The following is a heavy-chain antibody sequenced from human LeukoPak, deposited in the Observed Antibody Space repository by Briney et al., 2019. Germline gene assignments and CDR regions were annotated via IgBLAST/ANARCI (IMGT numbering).Heavy chain of an antibody. CDR3: AREDVESSGGIDY. J-gene: IGHJ4*02. V-gene: IGHV4-59*12. CDR1: GGSISSYY. Sequence: SETLSLTCTVSGGSISSYYWSWIRQPPGKGLEWIGYIYYSGSTYYNPSLKSRVTISVDTSKNQFSLKLSPVTAADTAVYYCAREDVESSGGIDYWGQGTLVTVSS. CDR2: IYYSGST. D-gene: IGHD1-26*01.